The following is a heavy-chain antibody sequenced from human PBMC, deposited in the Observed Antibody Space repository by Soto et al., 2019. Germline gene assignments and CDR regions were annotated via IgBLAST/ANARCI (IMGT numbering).Heavy chain of an antibody. V-gene: IGHV1-69*09. CDR3: AKRDVPHSTSNAYFYDH. CDR1: GIMSSGYG. J-gene: IGHJ4*02. D-gene: IGHD2-21*02. Sequence: QEQVVQSGPAMKEPGSSVKVSCRASGIMSSGYGFSWVRQAPGQGLEWVGRINPILDSTHYAQNLQGRVSITVDKSTDTAYLEVTSLRLEDTAIYFCAKRDVPHSTSNAYFYDHWGRGVLVTVSS. CDR2: INPILDST.